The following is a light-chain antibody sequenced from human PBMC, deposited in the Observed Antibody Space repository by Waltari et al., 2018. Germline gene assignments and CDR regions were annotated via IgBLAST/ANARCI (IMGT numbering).Light chain of an antibody. V-gene: IGLV4-69*01. CDR3: ETGGHGTWV. Sequence: QLVLTQSPSASASLGASVKLTCTLSSGHITNVLACHQQQPGKGPRYLMKVNSDGSHRKGDDIPDRFSGSGSGPERYLTISSLQSEDEADYYCETGGHGTWVFGGGTKLTVL. J-gene: IGLJ3*02. CDR2: VNSDGSH. CDR1: SGHITNV.